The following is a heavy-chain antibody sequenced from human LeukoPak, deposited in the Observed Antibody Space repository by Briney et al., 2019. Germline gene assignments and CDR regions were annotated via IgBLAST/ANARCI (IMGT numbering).Heavy chain of an antibody. CDR3: VYSGRGGYFDY. CDR1: GYSLSSGYY. CDR2: IYHSGST. V-gene: IGHV4-38-2*02. J-gene: IGHJ4*02. D-gene: IGHD1-26*01. Sequence: SETLSLTCTVSGYSLSSGYYWGWTRQPPGKGLEWFGSIYHSGSTYYNPSLKSRVTISVDTSKNQFSLKLSSVTAADTAVYYCVYSGRGGYFDYWGQGTLDTVSS.